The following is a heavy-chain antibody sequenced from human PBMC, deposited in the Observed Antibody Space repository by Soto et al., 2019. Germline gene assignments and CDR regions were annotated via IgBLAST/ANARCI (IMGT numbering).Heavy chain of an antibody. CDR1: GGTFSSYA. CDR2: IIPIFGTA. CDR3: ARDPTENYYDSSGQPN. J-gene: IGHJ4*02. Sequence: SVKVSCKASGGTFSSYAISWVRQAPGQGLEWMGGIIPIFGTANYAQKFQGRVTITADGSTSTAYMELSSLRSEDTAVYYCARDPTENYYDSSGQPNWGQGTLVTVSS. D-gene: IGHD3-22*01. V-gene: IGHV1-69*13.